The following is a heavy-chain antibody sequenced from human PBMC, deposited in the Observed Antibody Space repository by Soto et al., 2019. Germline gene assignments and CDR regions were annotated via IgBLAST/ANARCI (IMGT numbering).Heavy chain of an antibody. CDR1: GGSISSGGYY. D-gene: IGHD3-16*01. Sequence: QVQLQESGPGLVKPSQTLSLICTVSGGSISSGGYYWSWIRQHPGKGLEWIGYIYYSGSTYFNPSLKSRVTISVDTSKTQFSLKLASVTAADTAVYYCARDWGRDGCFDYWGQGTLATVSS. CDR3: ARDWGRDGCFDY. J-gene: IGHJ4*02. CDR2: IYYSGST. V-gene: IGHV4-31*03.